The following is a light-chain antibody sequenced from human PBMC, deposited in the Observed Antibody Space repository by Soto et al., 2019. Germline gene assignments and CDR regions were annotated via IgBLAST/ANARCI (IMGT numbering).Light chain of an antibody. CDR3: CSYAGSLSFV. Sequence: QSVLTQPRSVSGSPGQSVSISCTGTSSDVGGYNYVSWYQHHPGKAPKLMIYDVTKRPSGVPDRFSGSKSGNTASLTISGLQAEDEADYYCCSYAGSLSFVFGTGTKVT. J-gene: IGLJ1*01. CDR2: DVT. CDR1: SSDVGGYNY. V-gene: IGLV2-11*01.